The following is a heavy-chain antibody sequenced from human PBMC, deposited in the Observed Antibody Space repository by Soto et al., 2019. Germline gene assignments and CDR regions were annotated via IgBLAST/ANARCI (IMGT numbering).Heavy chain of an antibody. CDR2: IGTAGDT. J-gene: IGHJ5*02. V-gene: IGHV3-13*01. Sequence: GGSLRLSCTASGFTFSSYDMHWVRQATGKGLEWVSAIGTAGDTYYPGSVKGRFTISRENAKNSLYLQMDSLRAGDTAVYYCARGDDSSSSRNWFDPWGQGTLVTVSS. D-gene: IGHD6-6*01. CDR3: ARGDDSSSSRNWFDP. CDR1: GFTFSSYD.